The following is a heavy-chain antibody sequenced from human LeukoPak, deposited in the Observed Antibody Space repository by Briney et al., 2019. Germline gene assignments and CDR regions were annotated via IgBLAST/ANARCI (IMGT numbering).Heavy chain of an antibody. D-gene: IGHD6-19*01. CDR1: GYSISSGYY. J-gene: IGHJ4*02. CDR2: IYHSEST. CDR3: ARSQTHSSGWDFDF. Sequence: PSETLSLTCAVSGYSISSGYYWGWIRQPPGKGLEWIGSIYHSESTYYNPSLKSRVTISVDTSKNQFSLELSSVTAADTAVYYCARSQTHSSGWDFDFWGQGTLVTVSS. V-gene: IGHV4-38-2*01.